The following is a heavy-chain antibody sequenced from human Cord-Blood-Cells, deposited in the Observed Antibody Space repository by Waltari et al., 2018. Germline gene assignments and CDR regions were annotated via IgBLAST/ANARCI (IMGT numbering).Heavy chain of an antibody. CDR2: IYYSGST. CDR3: ARDSSHYYDFWSGYYAFDI. CDR1: GGSISSGGYY. D-gene: IGHD3-3*01. J-gene: IGHJ3*02. V-gene: IGHV4-31*03. Sequence: QVQLQESGPGLVKPSQTLSLTCTVSGGSISSGGYYWSWIRKHPGKGLEWIGYIYYSGSTYYNPSLKSRVTISVDTSKNQFSLKLSSVTAADTAVYYCARDSSHYYDFWSGYYAFDIWGQGTMVTVSS.